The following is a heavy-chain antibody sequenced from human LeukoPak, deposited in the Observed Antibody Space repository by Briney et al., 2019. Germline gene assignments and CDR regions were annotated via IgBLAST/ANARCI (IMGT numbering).Heavy chain of an antibody. CDR2: INHSGST. CDR3: ARDRVAAAEYYFDY. D-gene: IGHD6-13*01. CDR1: GGSFSGYY. V-gene: IGHV4-34*01. J-gene: IGHJ4*02. Sequence: SETLSLTCAVYGGSFSGYYWSWIRQPPGKGLEWIGEINHSGSTNYNPSLKSRVTISVDTSKNQFSLKLSSVTAADTAVYYCARDRVAAAEYYFDYWGQGTLVTVSS.